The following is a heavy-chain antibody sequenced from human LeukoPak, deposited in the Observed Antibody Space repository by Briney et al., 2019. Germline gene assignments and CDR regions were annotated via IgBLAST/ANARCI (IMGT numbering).Heavy chain of an antibody. CDR2: IIPIFGTA. CDR1: GYTFTGYY. D-gene: IGHD2-2*01. V-gene: IGHV1-69*13. J-gene: IGHJ5*02. CDR3: ASKSSTSGNWFDP. Sequence: SVKVSCKASGYTFTGYYMHWVRQAPGQGLEWMGGIIPIFGTANYAQKFQGRVTITADESTSTAYMELSSLRSEDTAVYYCASKSSTSGNWFDPWGQGTLVTVSS.